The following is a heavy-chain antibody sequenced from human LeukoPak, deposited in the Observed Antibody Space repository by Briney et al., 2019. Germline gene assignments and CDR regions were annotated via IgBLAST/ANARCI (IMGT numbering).Heavy chain of an antibody. D-gene: IGHD6-13*01. CDR3: ARGPLASSSWYGERYYYYYMDV. Sequence: SETLSLTCAVSGGSISSGGYSWSWIRQPPGKGLEWIGYIYYSGSTYYNPSLKSRVTISVDTSKNQFSLKLSSVTAADTAVYYCARGPLASSSWYGERYYYYYMDVWGKGTTVTVSS. V-gene: IGHV4-30-4*07. J-gene: IGHJ6*03. CDR1: GGSISSGGYS. CDR2: IYYSGST.